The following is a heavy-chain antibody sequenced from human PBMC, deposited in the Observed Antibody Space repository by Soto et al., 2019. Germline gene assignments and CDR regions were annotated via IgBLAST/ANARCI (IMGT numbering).Heavy chain of an antibody. CDR1: GFTFSSYS. Sequence: EVQLVESGGGLVQPGGSLRLSCAASGFTFSSYSMNWVRQSPGKGLEWVSYISSSSSTIYYADSVKGRFTISRYNAKNSLYLKLNRLRAEDTAVYYCARVQGIAAAGSDGNFDYWCQGTLVTVSS. V-gene: IGHV3-48*01. J-gene: IGHJ4*02. D-gene: IGHD6-13*01. CDR2: ISSSSSTI. CDR3: ARVQGIAAAGSDGNFDY.